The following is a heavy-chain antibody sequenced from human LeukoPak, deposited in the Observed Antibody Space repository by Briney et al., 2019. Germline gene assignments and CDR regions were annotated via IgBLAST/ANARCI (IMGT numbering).Heavy chain of an antibody. CDR1: GGSISSSSYY. J-gene: IGHJ3*02. D-gene: IGHD3-10*01. CDR2: IYYSGST. CDR3: AIPHRRITMVRWWDGGAFDI. Sequence: SETLSLTCTVSGGSISSSSYYWGWIRQPPGKGLEWIGSIYYSGSTYYNPSLKSRVTISVDTSKNQFSLKLSSVTAADTAVYYCAIPHRRITMVRWWDGGAFDIWGQGTMVTVSS. V-gene: IGHV4-39*07.